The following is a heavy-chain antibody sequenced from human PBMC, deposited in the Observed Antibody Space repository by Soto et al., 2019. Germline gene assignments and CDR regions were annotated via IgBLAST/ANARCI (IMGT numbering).Heavy chain of an antibody. Sequence: QLQLQESGPGLVKPSETLSLTCTVSGDSVSSDSYYWSWIRQPPGKRLEWIGYISHSGSTSYNPSLQIRVSMSIDTSKNQFFLELSSVTAADTAIYYCAREGGVLRLSNWLDPWGQGTLVTVSA. J-gene: IGHJ5*02. V-gene: IGHV4-61*01. CDR1: GDSVSSDSYY. D-gene: IGHD3-3*01. CDR3: AREGGVLRLSNWLDP. CDR2: ISHSGST.